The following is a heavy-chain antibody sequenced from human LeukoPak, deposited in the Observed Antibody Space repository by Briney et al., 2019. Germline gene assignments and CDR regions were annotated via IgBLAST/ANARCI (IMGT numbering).Heavy chain of an antibody. V-gene: IGHV3-30*04. CDR3: AKDSRRNSGSYVFDY. CDR1: GFTFSSYA. D-gene: IGHD1-26*01. CDR2: ISYDGSNK. Sequence: GGSLRLSCAASGFTFSSYAMHWVRQAPGKGLEWVAVISYDGSNKYYADSVKGRFTISRDNSKNTLYLQMNSLRAEDTAVYYCAKDSRRNSGSYVFDYWGQGTLVTVSS. J-gene: IGHJ4*02.